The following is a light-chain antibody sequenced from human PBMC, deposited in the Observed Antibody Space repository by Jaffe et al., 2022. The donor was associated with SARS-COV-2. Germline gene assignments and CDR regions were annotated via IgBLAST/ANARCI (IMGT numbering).Light chain of an antibody. CDR1: QSITNNF. CDR3: QQYGNSLT. V-gene: IGKV3-20*01. CDR2: DVS. J-gene: IGKJ3*01. Sequence: EVVLTQSPGTLSLSPGESATLFCRASQSITNNFLAWYQHQPGQAPRLLIYDVSTRATGIPDRFSGSGAGTDFTLTITRLEPEDFAVYYCQQYGNSLTFGPGTKVDIK.